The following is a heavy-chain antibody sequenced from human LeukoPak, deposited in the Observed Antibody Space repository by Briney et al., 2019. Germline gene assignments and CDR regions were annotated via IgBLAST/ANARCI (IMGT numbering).Heavy chain of an antibody. J-gene: IGHJ5*02. CDR2: IYHSGST. V-gene: IGHV4-38-2*02. CDR1: GYSISSGYY. Sequence: SETLSLTCTVSGYSISSGYYWGWIRQPPGKGLEWIGSIYHSGSTNYNPSLKSRVTISKDTSRNQFSLKLNSVTAADTAVYYCARGYSDDFWSGYPTATWWFDPWGLGTLVIVSS. D-gene: IGHD3-3*01. CDR3: ARGYSDDFWSGYPTATWWFDP.